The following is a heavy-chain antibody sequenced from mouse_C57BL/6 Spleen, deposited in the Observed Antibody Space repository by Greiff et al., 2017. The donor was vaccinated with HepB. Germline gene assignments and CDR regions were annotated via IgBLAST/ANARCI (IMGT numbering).Heavy chain of an antibody. CDR2: INPGSGGT. V-gene: IGHV1-54*01. CDR1: GYAFTNYL. CDR3: ARSGDYDGAMDY. D-gene: IGHD2-4*01. Sequence: VQLQQSGAELVRPGTSVKVSCKASGYAFTNYLIEWVKQRPGQGLEWIGVINPGSGGTNYNEKFKGKATLTADKSSSTAYMQLSSLTSEESAVYFCARSGDYDGAMDYWGQGTSVTVSS. J-gene: IGHJ4*01.